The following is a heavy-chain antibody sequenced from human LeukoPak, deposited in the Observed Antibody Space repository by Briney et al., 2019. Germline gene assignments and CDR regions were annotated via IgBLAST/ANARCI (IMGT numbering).Heavy chain of an antibody. J-gene: IGHJ4*02. CDR1: GFIFSGYS. Sequence: PGGSLRLSCAASGFIFSGYSMNWVRQAPGKGLEWVSVIFRDGSTYYGDSVRGRFSISRDNSKNMVFLQMNNLRAEDTAVYFCARDFFDFWGGSWVWGQGTLVAVSS. V-gene: IGHV3-53*01. CDR3: ARDFFDFWGGSWV. CDR2: IFRDGST. D-gene: IGHD3-3*01.